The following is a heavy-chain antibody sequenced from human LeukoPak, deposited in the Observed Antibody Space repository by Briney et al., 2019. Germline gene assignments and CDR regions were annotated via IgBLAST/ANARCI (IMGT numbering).Heavy chain of an antibody. CDR2: IYYSGST. CDR3: ARVVDNWFDP. CDR1: GGSISSGGYY. V-gene: IGHV4-31*03. Sequence: SETLSLTCTVSGGSISSGGYYWSWIRQHPGKGLEWIGYIYYSGSTYYNPSLKSRVTISVDTSKNQFSLKLSPVTAADTAVYYCARVVDNWFDPWGQGTLVTVSS. J-gene: IGHJ5*02.